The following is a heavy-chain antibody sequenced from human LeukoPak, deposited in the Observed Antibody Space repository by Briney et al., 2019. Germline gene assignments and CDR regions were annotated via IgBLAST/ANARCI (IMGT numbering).Heavy chain of an antibody. Sequence: TGGSLRLSCAASGFTFKSAWMNWVRQGPGKGLEWVGRIKSKTDGGTTDYAAPVKGRFSISRDDSTNTLYLQMNSLKAEDTAVYYCTSFTISSGFPWGQGTLVTVSS. CDR3: TSFTISSGFP. CDR2: IKSKTDGGTT. D-gene: IGHD6-6*01. CDR1: GFTFKSAW. V-gene: IGHV3-15*07. J-gene: IGHJ5*02.